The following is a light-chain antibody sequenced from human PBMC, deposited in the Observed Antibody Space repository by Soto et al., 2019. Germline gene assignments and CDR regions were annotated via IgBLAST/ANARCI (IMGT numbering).Light chain of an antibody. J-gene: IGKJ2*01. CDR1: QRVGSN. V-gene: IGKV3-15*01. CDR3: QQYNNWPYT. Sequence: EIVMTQSPATLSVSPGERATLSCRASQRVGSNFAWYRQKPGQAPTLVIYGASTRATGIPARFSGSVSGTEFTLPISSLQSEDFAVYYCQQYNNWPYTFGQGTKLEIK. CDR2: GAS.